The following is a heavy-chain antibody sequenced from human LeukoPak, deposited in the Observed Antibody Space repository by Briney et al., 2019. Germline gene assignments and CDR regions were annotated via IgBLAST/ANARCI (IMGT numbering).Heavy chain of an antibody. CDR1: GFTFSSYW. Sequence: GGSLRFSCAASGFTFSSYWMHWVRHAPGKGLVWVSRINSDGSSTSYADSVKGRFTISRDNAKNTLYLQMNSLRAEDTAVYYCAREPNPQYYDFWSGYPYYFDYWGQGTLVTVSS. J-gene: IGHJ4*02. V-gene: IGHV3-74*01. D-gene: IGHD3-3*01. CDR2: INSDGSST. CDR3: AREPNPQYYDFWSGYPYYFDY.